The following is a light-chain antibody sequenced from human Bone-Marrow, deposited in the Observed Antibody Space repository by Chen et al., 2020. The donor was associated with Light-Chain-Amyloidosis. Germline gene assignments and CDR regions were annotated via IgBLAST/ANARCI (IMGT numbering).Light chain of an antibody. CDR2: RNN. V-gene: IGLV1-47*01. CDR1: SSNIGINY. Sequence: QSVMTQPPSASVTPGQRVSNSCSGASSNIGINYVYCYQHFQGAAPNFLIHRNNQRPSGVPDRFSASKSGTSAFLAISGLRSEDEADYYCAAWDGSLSGYVFGTGTKVIVL. CDR3: AAWDGSLSGYV. J-gene: IGLJ1*01.